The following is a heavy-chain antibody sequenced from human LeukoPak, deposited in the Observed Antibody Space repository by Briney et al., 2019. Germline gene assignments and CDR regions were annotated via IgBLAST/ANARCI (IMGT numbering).Heavy chain of an antibody. D-gene: IGHD4-11*01. J-gene: IGHJ4*02. Sequence: PSETLSLTCAVSGYSISSAYYWGWIRQPPGKGLEWIGSIYHSGSTYYNPSLKSRVTISVDTSKNQFSLKLSSVTAADTAVYYCVRIFEIDEYSNYDFDYWGQGTLVTVSS. CDR3: VRIFEIDEYSNYDFDY. V-gene: IGHV4-38-2*01. CDR1: GYSISSAYY. CDR2: IYHSGST.